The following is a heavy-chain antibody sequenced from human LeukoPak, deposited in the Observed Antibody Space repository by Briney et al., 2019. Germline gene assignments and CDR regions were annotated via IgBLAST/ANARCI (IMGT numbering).Heavy chain of an antibody. D-gene: IGHD4-23*01. CDR2: IKQDGSEK. J-gene: IGHJ4*02. CDR1: GFTFSSYW. Sequence: GGALTLSCAASGFTFSSYWMSWVRQAPRKGLEGVANIKQDGSEKYYVASVKGRFTISRDNAKNSVYLQMYGLGAEDTGVYYCARSLWGPNGGYWGQGTLVTVSS. V-gene: IGHV3-7*01. CDR3: ARSLWGPNGGY.